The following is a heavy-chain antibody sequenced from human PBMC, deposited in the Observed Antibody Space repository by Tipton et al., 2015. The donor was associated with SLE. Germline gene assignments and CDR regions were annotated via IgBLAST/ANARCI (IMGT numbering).Heavy chain of an antibody. Sequence: TLSLTCTVSGGSISSHYWSWIRQPPGRGLEWIGYIYYSGSTNYNPSLKSRVTISVDTSKNQFSLRLSSVTAADTAVYYCARGLRSRKTIFDSWGQGSLVTVSS. V-gene: IGHV4-59*11. D-gene: IGHD1-14*01. CDR1: GGSISSHY. J-gene: IGHJ4*02. CDR3: ARGLRSRKTIFDS. CDR2: IYYSGST.